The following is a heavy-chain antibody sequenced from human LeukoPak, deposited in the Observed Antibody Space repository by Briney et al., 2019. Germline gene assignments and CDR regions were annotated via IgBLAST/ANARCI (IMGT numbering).Heavy chain of an antibody. D-gene: IGHD2/OR15-2a*01. CDR2: IDWDDDK. Sequence: SGPALVKPTPTLTLTCTFSGFSLSTSGMRVSWIRQPPGKALEWLARIDWDDDKFYSTSLKTRLTISKDTSKNQVVLTMTNMDPVDTATYYCASQVIHNWFGPWGQGTLVTVSS. CDR1: GFSLSTSGMR. J-gene: IGHJ5*02. V-gene: IGHV2-70*04. CDR3: ASQVIHNWFGP.